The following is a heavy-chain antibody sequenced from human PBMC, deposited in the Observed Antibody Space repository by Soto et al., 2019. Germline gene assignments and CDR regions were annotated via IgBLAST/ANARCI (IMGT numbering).Heavy chain of an antibody. V-gene: IGHV3-53*01. D-gene: IGHD3-22*01. Sequence: GSLRLSCAASGFTVSSNYMSWVRQAPGKGLEWVSVIYSGGSTYYADSVKGRFTISRDNSKNTLYLQMNSLRAEDTAVYYCARDQGTMIKGYYYYYGMYVWGQGTTVTVSS. CDR3: ARDQGTMIKGYYYYYGMYV. CDR2: IYSGGST. J-gene: IGHJ6*02. CDR1: GFTVSSNY.